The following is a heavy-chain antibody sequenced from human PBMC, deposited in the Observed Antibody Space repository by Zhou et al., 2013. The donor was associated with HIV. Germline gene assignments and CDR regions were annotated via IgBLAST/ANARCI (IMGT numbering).Heavy chain of an antibody. Sequence: QVQLQQWGAGLLKPSETLSLTCAVYGGSFSGYYWSWIRQPPGKGLEWIGEINHSGSTNYNPSLKSRVTISVDTSKNQFSLKLSSVTAADTAVYYCARGLWGSSSFDYWGQGTLVTVSS. CDR3: ARGLWGSSSFDY. D-gene: IGHD6-6*01. V-gene: IGHV4-34*01. CDR1: GGSFSGYY. J-gene: IGHJ4*02. CDR2: INHSGST.